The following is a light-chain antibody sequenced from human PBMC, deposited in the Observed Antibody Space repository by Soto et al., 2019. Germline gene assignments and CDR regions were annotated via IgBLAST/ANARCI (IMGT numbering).Light chain of an antibody. CDR3: AAWDDSLNVVV. CDR2: SSD. Sequence: QSVLTQPPSASETPGQRVTISCSGSSSNIGSNTVNWYHQLPGTAPKLLIHSSDQRPSGVPDRFSGSKSGTSASLAISGLQSEDEADYCCAAWDDSLNVVVFGGGTKVTVL. V-gene: IGLV1-44*01. CDR1: SSNIGSNT. J-gene: IGLJ3*02.